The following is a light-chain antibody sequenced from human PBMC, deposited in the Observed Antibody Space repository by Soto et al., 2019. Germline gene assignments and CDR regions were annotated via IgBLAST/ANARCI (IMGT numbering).Light chain of an antibody. CDR2: SNI. V-gene: IGLV1-40*01. CDR1: SSNIGAGYD. J-gene: IGLJ1*01. Sequence: QSVLTQPPSVSGAPGQRVTISCTGTSSNIGAGYDVHWYQHLPGTAPKLLIYSNINRPSGVPDRFSGSKSGTSASLAITGLQAEDEADYYCPSYDISLRGNYVFRTGTKVTV. CDR3: PSYDISLRGNYV.